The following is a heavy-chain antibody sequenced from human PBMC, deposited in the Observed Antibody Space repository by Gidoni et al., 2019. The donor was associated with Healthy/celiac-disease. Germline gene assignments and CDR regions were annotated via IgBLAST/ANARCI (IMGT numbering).Heavy chain of an antibody. CDR2: IYHSGST. D-gene: IGHD2-2*01. CDR1: GYSISSGYY. Sequence: QVQLQESGPGLLKPSETLSLTCHVSGYSISSGYYWGWIRQPPGKGLEWIGSIYHSGSTYYNPSLKSRVTISVDTSKNQFSLKLSSVTAADTAVYYCARAVVVPAATFDYWGQGTLVTVSS. CDR3: ARAVVVPAATFDY. J-gene: IGHJ4*02. V-gene: IGHV4-38-2*02.